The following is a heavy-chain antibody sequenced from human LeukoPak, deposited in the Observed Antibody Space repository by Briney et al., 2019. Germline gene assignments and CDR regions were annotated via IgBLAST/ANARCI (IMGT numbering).Heavy chain of an antibody. Sequence: PGGSPRLSCAASGFTVTRTSMTWVRQAPEKGLEWVSIVYSGGSTYHADSLKGRFTVSRDDSKNTVYLQMNNLRAEDTAMYYRARDTVDDSLDIWGQGTMVTVSS. V-gene: IGHV3-53*01. CDR3: ARDTVDDSLDI. CDR2: VYSGGST. D-gene: IGHD4-11*01. CDR1: GFTVTRTS. J-gene: IGHJ3*02.